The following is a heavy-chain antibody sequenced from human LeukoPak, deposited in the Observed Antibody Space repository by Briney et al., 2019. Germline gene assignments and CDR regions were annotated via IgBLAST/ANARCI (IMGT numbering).Heavy chain of an antibody. CDR1: GGTFSSYA. J-gene: IGHJ4*02. CDR2: IIPIFGTA. D-gene: IGHD4-17*01. CDR3: ARGYDYGDYYYFDY. V-gene: IGHV1-69*06. Sequence: ASVKVSCKASGGTFSSYAISWVRQAPGQGLEWMGGIIPIFGTANYAQKFQGRVTITADKSTSTAYMELSSLRSEDTAVYYCARGYDYGDYYYFDYWGQGTLVTVSS.